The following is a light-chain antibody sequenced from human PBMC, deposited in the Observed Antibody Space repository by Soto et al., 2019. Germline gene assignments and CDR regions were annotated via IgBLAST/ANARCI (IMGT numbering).Light chain of an antibody. V-gene: IGLV2-8*01. CDR2: AVS. CDR1: SSDVGGYNY. CDR3: SSFAGNNNLV. J-gene: IGLJ2*01. Sequence: QSALTQPPSASGSPGQSVTISCTGTSSDVGGYNYVSWYQQHPGKAPKLMISAVSKWPSGVPDRFSGSKSGNTASLTVSGLQDEDEADYYCSSFAGNNNLVFGGGTKVTVL.